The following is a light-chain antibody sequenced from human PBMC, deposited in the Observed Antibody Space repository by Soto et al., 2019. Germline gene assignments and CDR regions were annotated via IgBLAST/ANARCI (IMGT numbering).Light chain of an antibody. V-gene: IGKV3-20*01. CDR2: GAS. CDR3: QQYDYSPYT. CDR1: QSVSSNF. J-gene: IGKJ2*01. Sequence: EIVLTQSPGTLSLSPGERATLSCRASQSVSSNFLAWYQQKLGQAPRLLIYGASTRATGIPDRFSGSGSGTDFTLTISRLEPEDFAVYYCQQYDYSPYTFGQGTKLEIK.